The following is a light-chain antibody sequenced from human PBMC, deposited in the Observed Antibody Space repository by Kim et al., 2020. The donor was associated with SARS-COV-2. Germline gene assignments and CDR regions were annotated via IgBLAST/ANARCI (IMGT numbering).Light chain of an antibody. CDR2: GNT. CDR3: QCYDSSLRGLV. V-gene: IGLV1-40*01. Sequence: VPSACTVSSSNIGAIDVVQWYQQHQRTAPKRLTHGNTNHPSGVPDRFSGSKSGTSASLAITGLQAEDEADYFCQCYDSSLRGLVFGGGTRLTVL. J-gene: IGLJ3*02. CDR1: SSNIGAIDV.